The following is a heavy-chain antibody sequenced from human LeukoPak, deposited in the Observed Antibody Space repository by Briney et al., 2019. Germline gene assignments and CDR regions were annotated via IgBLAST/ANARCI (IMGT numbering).Heavy chain of an antibody. CDR1: GYTFSSYD. J-gene: IGHJ1*01. CDR2: MSPNSGNT. Sequence: GASVKVSCKASGYTFSSYDINWVRQATGQGLEWMGWMSPNSGNTGYAQKFQGRLNMTRNTSIDTAYMELSSLRSDDTAVYYCARRVGSGWPVQHWGQGTLVIVSS. V-gene: IGHV1-8*01. CDR3: ARRVGSGWPVQH. D-gene: IGHD6-19*01.